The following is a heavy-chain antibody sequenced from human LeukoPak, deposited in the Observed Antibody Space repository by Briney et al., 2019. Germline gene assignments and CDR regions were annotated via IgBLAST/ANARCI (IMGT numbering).Heavy chain of an antibody. CDR2: ISWNSGSI. V-gene: IGHV3-9*01. J-gene: IGHJ3*02. CDR3: AKDDCSSTSCQPHAFDI. D-gene: IGHD2-2*01. Sequence: PGGSLRLSCAASGFTFDDYAMHWVRQAPGQGLECVSGISWNSGSIGYADSVKGRFTISRDNAKNSLYLQMNSLRAEDTALYYCAKDDCSSTSCQPHAFDIWGQGTMVTVSS. CDR1: GFTFDDYA.